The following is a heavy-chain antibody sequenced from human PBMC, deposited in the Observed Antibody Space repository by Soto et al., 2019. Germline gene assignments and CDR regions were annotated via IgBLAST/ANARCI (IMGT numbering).Heavy chain of an antibody. J-gene: IGHJ6*02. CDR2: INLNSGGT. CDR3: ARDRGGEIVLVQAGTGMDV. CDR1: GYRFTGYY. V-gene: IGHV1-2*04. D-gene: IGHD2-8*01. Sequence: ASVKVSCKASGYRFTGYYLHWVRQAPGQGPEWMGWINLNSGGTHYAQKFQGWVTMTGDTSINTAYMELSRLTYDDTAVYYCARDRGGEIVLVQAGTGMDVWGQGTTVTVSS.